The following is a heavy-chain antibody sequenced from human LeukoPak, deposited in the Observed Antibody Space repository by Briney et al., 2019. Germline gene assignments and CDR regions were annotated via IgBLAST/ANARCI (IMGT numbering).Heavy chain of an antibody. D-gene: IGHD1-26*01. CDR1: GFTFNNYN. J-gene: IGHJ6*03. CDR3: ARDPYSGNYGNYYYYYMDV. CDR2: ITSSGTYI. Sequence: GGSLRLSCAASGFTFNNYNMNWVRQAPGKALEWVSSITSSGTYIFYADSVKGRFNISRDNAKNSLYLQMNSLGPEDTAVYYCARDPYSGNYGNYYYYYMDVWGKGTTVTISS. V-gene: IGHV3-21*01.